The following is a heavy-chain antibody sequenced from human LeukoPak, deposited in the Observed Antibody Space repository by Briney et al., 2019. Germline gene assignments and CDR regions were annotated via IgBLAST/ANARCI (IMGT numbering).Heavy chain of an antibody. CDR2: ITSSSTNI. CDR3: ATSGNYYLKY. D-gene: IGHD1-26*01. J-gene: IGHJ4*02. CDR1: GLTFSTYN. V-gene: IGHV3-48*02. Sequence: GGSLRLSCAASGLTFSTYNMNWVRQAPGKGLEWVSHITSSSTNIYYADSVKGRFTISRDNAKNALSLQMNSLRDEDTAVYYCATSGNYYLKYWGQGTLVTVSS.